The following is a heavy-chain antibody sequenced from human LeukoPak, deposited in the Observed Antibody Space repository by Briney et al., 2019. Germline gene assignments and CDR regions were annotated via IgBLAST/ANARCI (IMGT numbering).Heavy chain of an antibody. CDR2: INAGNGNT. V-gene: IGHV1-3*01. J-gene: IGHJ4*02. D-gene: IGHD1-26*01. Sequence: EASVKVSCKASGYTFTGYYMHWVRQAPGQGLEWMGWINAGNGNTKYSQKFQGRVTITRDTSASTAYMELSSLRSEDTAVYYCVSAYLLYTGSYTYFDYWGQGTLVTVSS. CDR1: GYTFTGYY. CDR3: VSAYLLYTGSYTYFDY.